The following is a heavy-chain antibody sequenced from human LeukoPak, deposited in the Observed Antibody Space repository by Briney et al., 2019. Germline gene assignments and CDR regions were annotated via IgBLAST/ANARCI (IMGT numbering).Heavy chain of an antibody. CDR1: GGSISNSRYY. Sequence: PSETLSLTCTVSGGSISNSRYYWGWIRQPPGKGLEWIGSISYSRSTYSNPSLQSRVAMSLDTSKNQFSLKLNSLTTADTAVYYCTRGAGWLIDYWGQGILVTVSS. D-gene: IGHD3-16*01. CDR3: TRGAGWLIDY. V-gene: IGHV4-39*07. J-gene: IGHJ4*02. CDR2: ISYSRST.